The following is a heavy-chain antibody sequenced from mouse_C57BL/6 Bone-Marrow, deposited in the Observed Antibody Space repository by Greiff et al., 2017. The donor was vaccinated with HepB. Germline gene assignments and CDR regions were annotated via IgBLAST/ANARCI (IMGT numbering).Heavy chain of an antibody. CDR3: AKLRPWYFDV. CDR2: IYPGDGDT. CDR1: GYAFSSSW. V-gene: IGHV1-82*01. J-gene: IGHJ1*03. Sequence: QVQLQQSGPELVKPGASVKISCKASGYAFSSSWMNWVKQRPGKGLEWIGRIYPGDGDTNYNGKFKGKATLTADKSSSTAYMQLSSLTSEDSAVYFCAKLRPWYFDVWGTGTTVTVSS. D-gene: IGHD1-2*01.